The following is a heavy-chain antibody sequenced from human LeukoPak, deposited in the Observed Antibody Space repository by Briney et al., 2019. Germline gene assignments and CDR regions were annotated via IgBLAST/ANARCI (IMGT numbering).Heavy chain of an antibody. CDR2: ISGTDDFT. J-gene: IGHJ4*02. CDR3: ARMNYVSTGWGAPFDY. D-gene: IGHD1-7*01. Sequence: GGSLRLSCAASGFTFDNYAMSWVRQAPGKGLEWVSTISGTDDFTYYADSVKGRFTISRDNAKNLLFLQMNSLRAEDTAVYYCARMNYVSTGWGAPFDYWGQGTLVTVSS. V-gene: IGHV3-21*06. CDR1: GFTFDNYA.